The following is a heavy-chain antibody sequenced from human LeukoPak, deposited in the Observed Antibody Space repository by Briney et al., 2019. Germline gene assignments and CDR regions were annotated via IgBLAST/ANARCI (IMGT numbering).Heavy chain of an antibody. Sequence: GGSLRLSCAASGFTVSSKYMSWVRQAPGKGLEWVSVIYSGGSTYYADSVKGRFTISRDNSKNTLYLEMNSLRAEDTAVYYCAREVGAAAGTGFDYWGQGTLVTVFS. CDR3: AREVGAAAGTGFDY. CDR2: IYSGGST. CDR1: GFTVSSKY. D-gene: IGHD6-13*01. V-gene: IGHV3-66*02. J-gene: IGHJ4*02.